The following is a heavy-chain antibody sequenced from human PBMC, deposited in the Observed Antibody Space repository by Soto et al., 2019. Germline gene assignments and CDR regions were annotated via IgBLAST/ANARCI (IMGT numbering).Heavy chain of an antibody. D-gene: IGHD4-17*01. CDR1: GFTFSSYA. CDR2: ISYDGSNK. CDR3: ARDEPPYSTVSNY. Sequence: VGTLRLSCAASGFTFSSYAMHWVRQAPGNGLECVAVISYDGSNKYYSDSVKGRFTISRDNSKNTLYLKMNSLRAEDTAVYYCARDEPPYSTVSNYWGQGTLVTVSS. V-gene: IGHV3-30-3*01. J-gene: IGHJ4*02.